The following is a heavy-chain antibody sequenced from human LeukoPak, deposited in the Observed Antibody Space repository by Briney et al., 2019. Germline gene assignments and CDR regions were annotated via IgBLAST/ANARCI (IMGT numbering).Heavy chain of an antibody. D-gene: IGHD3-10*01. CDR1: GYSFTSYW. CDR2: IDPSDSYT. J-gene: IGHJ3*02. V-gene: IGHV5-10-1*01. CDR3: ARRGYGSGSWGAFDI. Sequence: GEALKISCKGSGYSFTSYWISWVRQMPGKGLEWMGRIDPSDSYTNYSPSFQGHVTISADKSISTAYLQWSSLKASDTTMYYCARRGYGSGSWGAFDIWGQGTMVTVSS.